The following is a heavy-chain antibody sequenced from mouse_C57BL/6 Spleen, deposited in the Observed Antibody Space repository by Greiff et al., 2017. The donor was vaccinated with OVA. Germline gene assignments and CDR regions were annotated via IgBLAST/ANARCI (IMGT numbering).Heavy chain of an antibody. CDR1: GYTFTSYW. J-gene: IGHJ2*01. CDR3: ARYDGYYADY. D-gene: IGHD2-3*01. V-gene: IGHV1-55*01. Sequence: QVQLQQPGAELVKPGASVKLSCKASGYTFTSYWITWVQQRPGQGLEWIGYIYPGSGSINYNEKFKSKATLTVDTSYSTAEMQLSSMTSEDSAVYYCARYDGYYADYWGQGTTLTVSS. CDR2: IYPGSGSI.